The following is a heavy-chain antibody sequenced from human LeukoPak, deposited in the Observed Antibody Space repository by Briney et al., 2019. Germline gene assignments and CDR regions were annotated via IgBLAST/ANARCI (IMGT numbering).Heavy chain of an antibody. CDR1: GGSISSSSYY. Sequence: PSETLSLTCTVSGGSISSSSYYWGWIRQPPGKGLEWIGTIYYSGSTYYNPSLKSRVTTSVDTSKNQFSLKLSSVTAADTAVYYCAREYSSSWYGGVDYFDYWGQGTLVTVSS. V-gene: IGHV4-39*07. CDR2: IYYSGST. J-gene: IGHJ4*02. CDR3: AREYSSSWYGGVDYFDY. D-gene: IGHD6-13*01.